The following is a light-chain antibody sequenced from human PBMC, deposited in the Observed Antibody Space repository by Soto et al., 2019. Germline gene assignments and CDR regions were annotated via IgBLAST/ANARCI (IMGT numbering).Light chain of an antibody. CDR3: QQNYSTTWT. CDR1: QGISTY. V-gene: IGKV1-39*01. Sequence: DIQMTQSPSSLSASVGDRVTITCRASQGISTYLNWYQQKPGKAPKLLIYAASSLQSGVPSRFSGSGSETDFTPTISSLQPEHFATYSCQQNYSTTWTFGQGTKVDIK. CDR2: AAS. J-gene: IGKJ1*01.